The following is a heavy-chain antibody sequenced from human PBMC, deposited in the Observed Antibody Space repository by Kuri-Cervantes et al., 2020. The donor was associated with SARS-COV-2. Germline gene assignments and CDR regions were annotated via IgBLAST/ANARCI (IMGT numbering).Heavy chain of an antibody. J-gene: IGHJ4*02. V-gene: IGHV4-30-4*02. D-gene: IGHD4-17*01. CDR1: GGSISSGDYY. Sequence: SETLSLTCTVSGGSISSGDYYWSWIRQPPGEGLEWIGYIYYSGSTYYNPSLKSRVTISVDTSKNQFSLKLSSVTAADTAVYYCARVGEWTTVTSYYFDYWGQGTLVTVSS. CDR3: ARVGEWTTVTSYYFDY. CDR2: IYYSGST.